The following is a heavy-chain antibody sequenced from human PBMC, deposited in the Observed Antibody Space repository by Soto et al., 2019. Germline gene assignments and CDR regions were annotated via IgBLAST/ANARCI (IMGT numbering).Heavy chain of an antibody. D-gene: IGHD6-19*01. CDR2: IYWNDDK. CDR1: GFSLSTSGVG. CDR3: AHRRGGQWLVSFDS. J-gene: IGHJ4*02. Sequence: QITLKESGPTLVKPTQTLTLTCTFSGFSLSTSGVGVGWIRQPPGKALEWLALIYWNDDKRYSPSLKSRLTITKDTSKKQVVLTMTNMDPVDTATYYCAHRRGGQWLVSFDSWGQGTLVTVSS. V-gene: IGHV2-5*01.